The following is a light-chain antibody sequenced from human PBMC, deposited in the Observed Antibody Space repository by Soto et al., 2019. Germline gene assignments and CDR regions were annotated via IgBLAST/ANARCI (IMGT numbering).Light chain of an antibody. Sequence: QSVLTQRPSASGTPGQRVTISCSGSSSNIGSNYVYWYQQLPGTAPKLLIYRNNQRPSGVPDRFSGSKSGTSASLAISGLRSEDEADYYCAAWDDSLSGPNWVFGGGTKVTVL. V-gene: IGLV1-47*01. J-gene: IGLJ3*02. CDR3: AAWDDSLSGPNWV. CDR2: RNN. CDR1: SSNIGSNY.